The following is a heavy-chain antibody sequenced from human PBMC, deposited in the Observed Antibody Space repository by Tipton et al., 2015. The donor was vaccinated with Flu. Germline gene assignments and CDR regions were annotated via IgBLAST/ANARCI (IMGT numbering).Heavy chain of an antibody. CDR2: LNSDGTSI. CDR1: GFTFSNYW. V-gene: IGHV3-74*01. J-gene: IGHJ4*02. D-gene: IGHD4-17*01. CDR3: VRDASTRPHDSGAPAVGY. Sequence: SLRLSCAASGFTFSNYWMHWVRQAPGKGLVWVSRLNSDGTSINYADSVKGRFTVSRDNAKNTLYLQMNSLRAEDTAVYYCVRDASTRPHDSGAPAVGYWGQGTLVTVSS.